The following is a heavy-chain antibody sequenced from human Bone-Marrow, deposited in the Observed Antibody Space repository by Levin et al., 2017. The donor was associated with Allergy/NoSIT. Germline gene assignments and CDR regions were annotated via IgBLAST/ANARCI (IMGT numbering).Heavy chain of an antibody. CDR3: ARGGRGGEADTFCRN. V-gene: IGHV3-48*02. CDR1: GFTFSVYG. D-gene: IGHD3-10*01. CDR2: ITASGSTA. J-gene: IGHJ1*01. Sequence: PSGGSLRLSCAASGFTFSVYGMNWVRQAPGKGLEWVSYITASGSTALYADSVKGRFTISRDNAKNTLYLQMNSLRDEDTAVYYCARGGRGGEADTFCRNWGQSTLLGVSS.